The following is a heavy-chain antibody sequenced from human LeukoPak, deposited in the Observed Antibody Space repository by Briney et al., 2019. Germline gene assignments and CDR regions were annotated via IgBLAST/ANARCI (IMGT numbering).Heavy chain of an antibody. V-gene: IGHV1-2*02. CDR1: GYTFTGYY. CDR3: ARGRSHYDSTDYHETGFDY. Sequence: VASVKVSCKASGYTFTGYYMHWVRQAPGQGLEWMGWINPNSGGTNYAQKFQGRVTMTSDTSISTAYMELSGLRSDDTAVYFCARGRSHYDSTDYHETGFDYWGQGTLVTVSS. CDR2: INPNSGGT. J-gene: IGHJ4*02. D-gene: IGHD3-22*01.